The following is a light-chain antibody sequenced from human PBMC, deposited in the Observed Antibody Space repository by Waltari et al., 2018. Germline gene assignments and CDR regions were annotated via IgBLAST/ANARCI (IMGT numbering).Light chain of an antibody. CDR2: EVS. V-gene: IGLV2-14*01. J-gene: IGLJ2*01. CDR1: SSSVGFSND. Sequence: QSALTQPASVSGSPGQSITISCTGTSSSVGFSNDVSWYQQHPGKAPKLMISEVSNRPSGVSNRFSGSKSGNTASLTISGLQAEDEADYYCASYTSSSTIFGGGTNLTVL. CDR3: ASYTSSSTI.